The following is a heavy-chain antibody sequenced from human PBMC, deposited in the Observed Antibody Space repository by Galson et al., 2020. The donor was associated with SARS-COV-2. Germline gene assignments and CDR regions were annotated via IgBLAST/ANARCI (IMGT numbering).Heavy chain of an antibody. V-gene: IGHV3-30*04. D-gene: IGHD6-19*01. J-gene: IGHJ4*02. CDR3: SREGWQGGY. CDR2: ISYDGSNK. Sequence: GGSLRLSCAASGFTFSSYAMHWVRQAPGKGLEWVAVISYDGSNKYYADSVKGRFTISRDNSKNTLYLQMNSLRVEDSAVYYCSREGWQGGYWGQGTRVTVSS. CDR1: GFTFSSYA.